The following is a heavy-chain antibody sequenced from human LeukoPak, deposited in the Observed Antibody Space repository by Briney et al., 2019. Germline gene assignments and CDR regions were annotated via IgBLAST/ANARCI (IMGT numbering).Heavy chain of an antibody. Sequence: PGGSLRLSCAASGFTFSSYAMSWVRQAPGEGLEWVSTVSGSNGNTHYADSVKGRFTISRDNSKNTLYLQMNSLRAEDTAVYYCVRESPVAAVGRSWFDPLGPGNPGHRLL. J-gene: IGHJ5*02. D-gene: IGHD6-13*01. V-gene: IGHV3-23*01. CDR1: GFTFSSYA. CDR3: VRESPVAAVGRSWFDP. CDR2: VSGSNGNT.